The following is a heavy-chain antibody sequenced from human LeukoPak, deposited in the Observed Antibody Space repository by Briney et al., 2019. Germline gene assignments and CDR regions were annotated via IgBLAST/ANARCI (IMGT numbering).Heavy chain of an antibody. Sequence: SETLSLTCTVSGGSIYTGDYYWAWIRQPPGEGLEWIGSLFYSGNMYYNPSLKSRVTISVDTSKNQFSLNLKSVTAADTAVYYCARANIVSTRDFDSWGQGMLVTVSS. J-gene: IGHJ4*02. D-gene: IGHD5/OR15-5a*01. CDR3: ARANIVSTRDFDS. CDR2: LFYSGNM. CDR1: GGSIYTGDYY. V-gene: IGHV4-39*07.